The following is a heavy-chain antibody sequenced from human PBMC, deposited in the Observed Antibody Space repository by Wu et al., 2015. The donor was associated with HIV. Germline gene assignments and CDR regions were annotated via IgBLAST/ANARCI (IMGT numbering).Heavy chain of an antibody. D-gene: IGHD6-13*01. CDR2: IIPIFGTA. V-gene: IGHV1-69*05. J-gene: IGHJ6*02. CDR3: ARDRYSSSWGARYYGMGRR. CDR1: GGTFSSYA. Sequence: QVQLVQSGAEVKKPGSSVKVSCKASGGTFSSYAISWVRQAPGQGLEWMGGIIPIFGTANYAQKFQGRVTITTDESTSTAYMELSSLRSEDTAVYYCARDRYSSSWGARYYGMGRRGAKGPRSPSP.